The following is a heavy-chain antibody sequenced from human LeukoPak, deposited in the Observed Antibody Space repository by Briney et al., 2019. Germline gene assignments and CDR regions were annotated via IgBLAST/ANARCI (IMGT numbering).Heavy chain of an antibody. D-gene: IGHD5-12*01. V-gene: IGHV3-30*04. CDR3: ARDRGYQSLLY. CDR1: GFTFSSYA. Sequence: GRSLRLSCAASGFTFSSYAMHWVRQAPGKGLEWVAVISYDGSNKYYADSVKGRFTISRDNSKNTLYLQMNSLRAEDTAVYYCARDRGYQSLLYWGQGTLVTVSS. CDR2: ISYDGSNK. J-gene: IGHJ4*02.